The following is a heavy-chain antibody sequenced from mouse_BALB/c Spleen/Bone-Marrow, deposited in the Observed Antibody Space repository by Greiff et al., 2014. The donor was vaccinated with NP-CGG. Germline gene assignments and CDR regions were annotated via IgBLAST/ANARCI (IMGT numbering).Heavy chain of an antibody. D-gene: IGHD1-1*01. Sequence: EVQLQQSGAELVKPGASVKLSCTASGFNIKDTYMHWVKQRPEQGLEWIGRIDPANGNTKYDPKFQGKATITADTSSNTAYLQLSSLTSEDTAVYYCARCYYGSGYFDYWGQGTTVTVSS. V-gene: IGHV14-3*02. CDR2: IDPANGNT. CDR3: ARCYYGSGYFDY. CDR1: GFNIKDTY. J-gene: IGHJ2*01.